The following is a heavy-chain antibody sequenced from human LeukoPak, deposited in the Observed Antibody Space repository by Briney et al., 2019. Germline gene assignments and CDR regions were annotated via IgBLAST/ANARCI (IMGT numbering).Heavy chain of an antibody. CDR3: ARSPYYYDSSGYPQEFDY. Sequence: ASVKVSCKGSGYTFSDYGITWVRQAPGQGLEWMGWISAYNGNTNYAQKFQGRVTMTTDTSTSTAYMELRGLRSEDTAVYYCARSPYYYDSSGYPQEFDYWGQGTLVTVSS. CDR1: GYTFSDYG. V-gene: IGHV1-18*01. J-gene: IGHJ4*02. CDR2: ISAYNGNT. D-gene: IGHD3-22*01.